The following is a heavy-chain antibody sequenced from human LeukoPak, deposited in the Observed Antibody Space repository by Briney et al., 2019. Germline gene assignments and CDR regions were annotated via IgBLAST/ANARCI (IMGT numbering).Heavy chain of an antibody. J-gene: IGHJ6*02. CDR1: GFNSEDHA. D-gene: IGHD3-10*01. Sequence: PGRSLRLSCVVSGFNSEDHAMHWVRQAPGKGLEWVSGIYWSSSGTGYADSVKGRFTVPRDSAKNSLYLQMNSLRPEDTALYYCVKDMNPGGADVWGQGTTVTVSS. CDR3: VKDMNPGGADV. V-gene: IGHV3-9*02. CDR2: IYWSSSGT.